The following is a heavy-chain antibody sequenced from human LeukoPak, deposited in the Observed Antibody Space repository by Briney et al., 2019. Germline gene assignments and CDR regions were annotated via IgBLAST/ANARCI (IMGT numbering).Heavy chain of an antibody. J-gene: IGHJ4*02. CDR1: GYTFTSCD. CDR3: ARGLGRTAMVTRGEVRFDY. D-gene: IGHD5-18*01. Sequence: ASVKVSCKASGYTFTSCDINWVRQATGQGLEWMGWMNPNSGNTGYAQKFQGRVTMTRNTSISTAYMELSSLRSEDAAVYYCARGLGRTAMVTRGEVRFDYWGQGTLVTVSS. CDR2: MNPNSGNT. V-gene: IGHV1-8*01.